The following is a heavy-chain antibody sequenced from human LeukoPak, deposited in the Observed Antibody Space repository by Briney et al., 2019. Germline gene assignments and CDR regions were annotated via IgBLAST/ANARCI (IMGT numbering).Heavy chain of an antibody. CDR3: VRDGQELAFDK. D-gene: IGHD1-1*01. CDR2: IGTDGAYT. Sequence: QAGGSLRLSCAASGFTFSNYWMHWVRHTPEKGLVWVSRIGTDGAYTSSADSVKGRFTMSRDNAKNTLYLQMSSLRVEDTAVYYCVRDGQELAFDKWGQGTLVTVSS. V-gene: IGHV3-74*01. J-gene: IGHJ4*02. CDR1: GFTFSNYW.